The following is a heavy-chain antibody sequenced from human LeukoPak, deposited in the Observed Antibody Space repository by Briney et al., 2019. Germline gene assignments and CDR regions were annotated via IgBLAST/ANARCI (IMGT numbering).Heavy chain of an antibody. CDR2: IYYSGST. D-gene: IGHD3-10*01. Sequence: SETLSLTCTVSGGSISSYYWSWIRQPPGKGLEWIGYIYYSGSTNYNPSLKSRVTISVDTSKNQFSLKLSSVTAADTAVYYCARDGGVGDPDAFDIWGQGTMVTVSS. V-gene: IGHV4-59*01. J-gene: IGHJ3*02. CDR1: GGSISSYY. CDR3: ARDGGVGDPDAFDI.